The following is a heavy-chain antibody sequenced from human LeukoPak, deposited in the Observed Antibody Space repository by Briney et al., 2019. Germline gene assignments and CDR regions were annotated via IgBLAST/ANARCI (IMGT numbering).Heavy chain of an antibody. Sequence: GGSLRLSFAASGFTFSSYSMNWVRQAPGKGLELISSITSSSSYIYYADSVKGRFTISRDNAKNSLYLQMNSLRAEDTAVYYCARDQMARVGYSYLYDFDYWGQGTLVTVSS. CDR1: GFTFSSYS. D-gene: IGHD5-24*01. CDR3: ARDQMARVGYSYLYDFDY. J-gene: IGHJ4*02. CDR2: ITSSSSYI. V-gene: IGHV3-21*01.